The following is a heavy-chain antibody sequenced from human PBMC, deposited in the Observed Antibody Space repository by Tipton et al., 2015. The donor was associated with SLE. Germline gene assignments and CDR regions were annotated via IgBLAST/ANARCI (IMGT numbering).Heavy chain of an antibody. D-gene: IGHD3-10*01. Sequence: QLVQSGAEVKKPGSSVKVSCKASGGTFSSYAISWVRQAPGQGLEWMGGIIPIFGTANYAQKFQGRVTITADESTSTAYMELRSLRSDDTAVYYCARSMVRGVTVAYYMDVWGKGTTATVSS. CDR1: GGTFSSYA. J-gene: IGHJ6*03. CDR2: IIPIFGTA. V-gene: IGHV1-69*01. CDR3: ARSMVRGVTVAYYMDV.